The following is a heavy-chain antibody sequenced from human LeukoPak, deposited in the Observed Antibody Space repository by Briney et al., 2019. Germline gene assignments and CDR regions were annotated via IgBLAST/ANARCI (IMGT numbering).Heavy chain of an antibody. CDR2: LNSDGSST. CDR1: GFTFSSYW. V-gene: IGHV3-74*01. D-gene: IGHD3-22*01. Sequence: GGSLRLSCAASGFTFSSYWMHWVRQAPGKGLMWVSRLNSDGSSTSYADSVKGRFTISRDNAKNTLYLQMNSLRAEDTAVYYCARAYNDGTGFSPPYFAYSGQGTLATASS. J-gene: IGHJ4*02. CDR3: ARAYNDGTGFSPPYFAY.